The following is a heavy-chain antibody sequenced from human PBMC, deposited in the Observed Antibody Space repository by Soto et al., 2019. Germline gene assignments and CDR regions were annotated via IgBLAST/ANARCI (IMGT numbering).Heavy chain of an antibody. V-gene: IGHV4-39*01. Sequence: SETLCLTCTVAADYISNNNYRWGWTRQPPGKGLEWIGTVYSNGHTYHNPSLKSRLAMAVDTSKNQFSLSLISVTAPDTAVYFCASLNNGRPGDSWGQGTMVTVSS. CDR3: ASLNNGRPGDS. CDR2: VYSNGHT. CDR1: ADYISNNNYR. D-gene: IGHD2-8*01. J-gene: IGHJ4*02.